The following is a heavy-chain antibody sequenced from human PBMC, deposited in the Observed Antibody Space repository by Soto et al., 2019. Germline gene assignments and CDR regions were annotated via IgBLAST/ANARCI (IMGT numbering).Heavy chain of an antibody. CDR1: GVSITNTSYY. V-gene: IGHV4-39*01. CDR3: ARHGSY. J-gene: IGHJ4*02. CDR2: IYFSGST. Sequence: HLQLQESGPGLVKPSETLSLTCTVSGVSITNTSYYWGWIRQPPGKGLEWIGTIYFSGSTFYTPALKSRLTIPVDTSKNQFSLRLSSVTAADTAVYYCARHGSYWGQGTLVGVSS.